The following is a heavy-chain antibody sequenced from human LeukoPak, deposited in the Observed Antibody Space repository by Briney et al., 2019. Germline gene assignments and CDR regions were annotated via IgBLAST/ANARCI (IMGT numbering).Heavy chain of an antibody. CDR3: ARDQRSSSWSAFDY. J-gene: IGHJ4*02. Sequence: PGGSLRLSCAASGFTFSSYGMHWVRQAPGKGLEWVAVIWYDGSNKYYADSVKGRFTISRDNSKNTLYLQMNSLRAEDTAVYYCARDQRSSSWSAFDYWGQGTLVTVSS. CDR1: GFTFSSYG. V-gene: IGHV3-33*01. CDR2: IWYDGSNK. D-gene: IGHD6-13*01.